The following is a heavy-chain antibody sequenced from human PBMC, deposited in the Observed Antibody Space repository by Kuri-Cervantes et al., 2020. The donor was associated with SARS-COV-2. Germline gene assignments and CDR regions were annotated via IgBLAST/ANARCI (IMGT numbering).Heavy chain of an antibody. CDR3: ARVQRGYDILTGPTHYYYYMDV. D-gene: IGHD3-9*01. Sequence: GESLKISCAASGFTFSSYGMHWVRQAPGKGLEWVAVISYDGSNKYYADSVKGRFTISRDNSKNTLYLQMNSLRAEDTAVYYCARVQRGYDILTGPTHYYYYMDVWGKGTTVTVSS. CDR1: GFTFSSYG. CDR2: ISYDGSNK. J-gene: IGHJ6*03. V-gene: IGHV3-30*03.